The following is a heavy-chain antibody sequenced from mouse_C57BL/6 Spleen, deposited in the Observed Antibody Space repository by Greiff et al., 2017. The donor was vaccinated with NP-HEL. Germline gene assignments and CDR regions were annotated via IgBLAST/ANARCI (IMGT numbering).Heavy chain of an antibody. CDR1: GYTFTDYE. Sequence: VQLQQSGAELVRPGASVTLSCKASGYTFTDYEMHWVKQTPVHGLEWIGAIDPETGGTAYNQKCKGKAILTADKSSSTAYMELRSLTSEDSAVYDWTRRGDGYYPYAMDYWGQGTSVTVSS. J-gene: IGHJ4*01. CDR2: IDPETGGT. CDR3: TRRGDGYYPYAMDY. D-gene: IGHD2-3*01. V-gene: IGHV1-15*01.